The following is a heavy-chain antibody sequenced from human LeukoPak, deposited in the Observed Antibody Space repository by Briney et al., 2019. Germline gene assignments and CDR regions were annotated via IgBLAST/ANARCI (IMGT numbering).Heavy chain of an antibody. CDR1: AFSFSNYN. D-gene: IGHD3-22*01. V-gene: IGHV3-21*04. CDR3: AKDSTLNYYDSSGGVNY. Sequence: GGSLRLSCAASAFSFSNYNMNWVRQAPGKGLEWVSSITSSGSYIYYADSVKGRFTISRDNAKNSLYLQMNSLRAEDTALYYCAKDSTLNYYDSSGGVNYWGQGTLVTVSS. CDR2: ITSSGSYI. J-gene: IGHJ4*02.